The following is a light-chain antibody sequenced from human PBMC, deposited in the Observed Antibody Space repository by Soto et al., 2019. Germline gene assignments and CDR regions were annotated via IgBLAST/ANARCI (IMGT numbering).Light chain of an antibody. J-gene: IGLJ3*02. CDR2: DVS. V-gene: IGLV2-14*01. CDR3: YSYTPGSTWV. CDR1: TSDVGRYNY. Sequence: QSALTQPASVSGSPGQSITISCTGTTSDVGRYNYVSWHQQHPGKAPKLLIFDVSNRTSGVSDRFSGSKSGNTASLTISGLEAEDDADYYCYSYTPGSTWVFGGGTKVTVL.